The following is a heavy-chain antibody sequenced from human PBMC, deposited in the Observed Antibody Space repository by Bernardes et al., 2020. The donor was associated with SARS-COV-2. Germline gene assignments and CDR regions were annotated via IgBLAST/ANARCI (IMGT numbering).Heavy chain of an antibody. D-gene: IGHD5-12*01. V-gene: IGHV2-70*11. J-gene: IGHJ4*02. CDR3: ARTVYPRGNGYNPPHIDY. Sequence: GPTLVKPTQTLTLTCTFSGFSLSTSGMCVSWIRQPPGKALEWLARIDWDDDKYYSTSLKTRLTISKDTSKNQVVLTMTNMDPVDTATYYCARTVYPRGNGYNPPHIDYWGQGTLVTVSS. CDR2: IDWDDDK. CDR1: GFSLSTSGMC.